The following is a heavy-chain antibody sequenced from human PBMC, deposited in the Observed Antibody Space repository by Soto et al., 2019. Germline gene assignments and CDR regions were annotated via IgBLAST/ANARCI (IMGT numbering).Heavy chain of an antibody. CDR3: ARNGVYSLGS. CDR2: VHRSGST. J-gene: IGHJ5*02. V-gene: IGHV4-4*02. Sequence: QVQLQESCPGLVKPSGTLSLTCAVSGASISSDNWWNWVRQPPGQGLEWIGEVHRSGSTNYDPSLKSRVTISIDMSQNQCSLTLTSVTAADTAMYYCARNGVYSLGSWGQGTLVTVSS. D-gene: IGHD4-17*01. CDR1: GASISSDNW.